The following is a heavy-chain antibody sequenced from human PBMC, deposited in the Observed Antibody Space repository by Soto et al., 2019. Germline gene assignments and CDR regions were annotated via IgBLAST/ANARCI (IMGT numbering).Heavy chain of an antibody. Sequence: EVQLLESGGGLVQPGGSLRLSCAASGFTFSSYAMSWVRQAPGKGLEWVSAISGSGGSTYYADSVKGRFTISRDNSKNTLYLQMNSLRAEDTAVYYCAKDSRYSSSWGLTLASWYFDLWGRGTLVTVSS. CDR3: AKDSRYSSSWGLTLASWYFDL. CDR2: ISGSGGST. D-gene: IGHD6-13*01. J-gene: IGHJ2*01. CDR1: GFTFSSYA. V-gene: IGHV3-23*01.